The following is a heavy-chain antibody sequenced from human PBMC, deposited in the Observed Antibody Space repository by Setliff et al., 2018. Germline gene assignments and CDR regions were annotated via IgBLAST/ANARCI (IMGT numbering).Heavy chain of an antibody. V-gene: IGHV1-18*01. D-gene: IGHD1-26*01. CDR2: ISPYSGET. CDR1: GFSFTTFG. J-gene: IGHJ3*01. Sequence: ASVKVSCKTSGFSFTTFGFSWVRQAPGQGLEWMGWISPYSGETNYAQKFQDRLSVTADTSSKTTYMELRSLTSDDTAVYFCVREYSGGGLTWGQGTMVTVSS. CDR3: VREYSGGGLT.